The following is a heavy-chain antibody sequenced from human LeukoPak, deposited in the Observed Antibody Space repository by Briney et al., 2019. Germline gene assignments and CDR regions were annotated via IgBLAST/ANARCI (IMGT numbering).Heavy chain of an antibody. CDR1: GFRFSTYA. J-gene: IGHJ3*02. CDR2: ITFNSGTS. Sequence: GGSLRLSCAASGFRFSTYAMTWVRQAPRRGLEGVSSITFNSGTSYYADSVKGRFTIFSDNSNNTLYLQMNRLRAQDTAKYYFEKEDNGDYIGAFDSWRQGTLVTVSS. D-gene: IGHD2-15*01. CDR3: EKEDNGDYIGAFDS. V-gene: IGHV3-23*01.